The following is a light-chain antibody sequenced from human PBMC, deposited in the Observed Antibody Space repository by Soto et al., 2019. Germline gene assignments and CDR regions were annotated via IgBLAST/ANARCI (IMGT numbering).Light chain of an antibody. V-gene: IGKV3D-20*02. J-gene: IGKJ4*01. CDR2: GAS. CDR1: QSVSSSY. Sequence: EIVLTQSPGTLSLSPGERATLSCRASQSVSSSYLAWYQQKPGQTARLLIYGASSRATGIPDRFSGSGSGTDFTLTISSLQPEDFAVYYCQQRSNWPRLTFGGGTKVDI. CDR3: QQRSNWPRLT.